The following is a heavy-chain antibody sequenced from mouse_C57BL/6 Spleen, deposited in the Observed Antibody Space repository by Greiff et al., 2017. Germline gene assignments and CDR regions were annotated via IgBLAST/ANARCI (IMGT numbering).Heavy chain of an antibody. CDR3: ARQDDGYFFGY. CDR2: IYPRSGNT. CDR1: GYTFTSYG. Sequence: QVQLKESGAELARPGASVKLSCKASGYTFTSYGISWVKQRTGQGLEWIGEIYPRSGNTYYNEKFKGKATLTADKSSSTAYMELRSLTSEDSAVYFCARQDDGYFFGYWGQGTTLTVSS. J-gene: IGHJ2*01. D-gene: IGHD2-3*01. V-gene: IGHV1-81*01.